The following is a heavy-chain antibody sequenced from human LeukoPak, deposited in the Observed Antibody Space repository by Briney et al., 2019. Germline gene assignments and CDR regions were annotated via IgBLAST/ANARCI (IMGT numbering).Heavy chain of an antibody. Sequence: GGSPRLSCAASGFTFSNYSMNWVRQAPGKGLEWVSYISSSSGVIYYADSVRGRFTISRDNAKNSLYLQMNSLRDEDTAMYYCAIRFCSGVSRCSGFGYFDYWGQGTLVTVSS. D-gene: IGHD2-15*01. CDR1: GFTFSNYS. J-gene: IGHJ4*02. V-gene: IGHV3-48*02. CDR3: AIRFCSGVSRCSGFGYFDY. CDR2: ISSSSGVI.